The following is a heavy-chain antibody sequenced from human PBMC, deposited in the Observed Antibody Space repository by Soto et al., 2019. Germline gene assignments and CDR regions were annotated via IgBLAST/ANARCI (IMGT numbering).Heavy chain of an antibody. CDR1: GTSISSTYW. D-gene: IGHD3-22*01. V-gene: IGHV4-4*02. J-gene: IGHJ4*02. CDR3: ARDYDSSGDY. CDR2: MYHSGST. Sequence: PSETLSLTCVVSGTSISSTYWWTWVRQAPGKGLEWIGEMYHSGSTYYNPSLKSRVTISVDTSKNQFSLKLSSVTAADTAVYYCARDYDSSGDYWGQGTLVTVSS.